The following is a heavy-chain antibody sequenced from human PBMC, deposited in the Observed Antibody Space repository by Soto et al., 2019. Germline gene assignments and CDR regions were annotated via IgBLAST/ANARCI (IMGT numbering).Heavy chain of an antibody. CDR2: VYHTGST. J-gene: IGHJ4*02. D-gene: IGHD6-19*01. Sequence: SETLSLTCDVSGASITTYYWSWIRQAPGKGLEWIGNVYHTGSTDYNSSLKSRVTISVDTSKNQFSLNMNSVTAADTAVYYCARRLFGSGWTLDSWGQGALVTVSS. V-gene: IGHV4-59*01. CDR1: GASITTYY. CDR3: ARRLFGSGWTLDS.